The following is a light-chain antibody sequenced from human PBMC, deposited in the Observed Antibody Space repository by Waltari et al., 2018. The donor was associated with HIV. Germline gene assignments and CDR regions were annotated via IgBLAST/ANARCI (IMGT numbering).Light chain of an antibody. Sequence: SVLTQPPSVSGAPGQRVTIPCTGSSPNIGAGYDVHWYQQLPGTAPKLLIYGNTNRPSGVSDRFSGSKSGTSASLAITGLQAEDEADYYCQSYDSRQSGFWVFGGGTTLTVL. CDR2: GNT. J-gene: IGLJ3*02. CDR3: QSYDSRQSGFWV. V-gene: IGLV1-40*01. CDR1: SPNIGAGYD.